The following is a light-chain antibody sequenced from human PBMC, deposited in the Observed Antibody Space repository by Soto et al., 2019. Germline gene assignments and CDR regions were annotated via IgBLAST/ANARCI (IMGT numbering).Light chain of an antibody. Sequence: QSALTQPPSASGSPGQSVTISCTGTSSDVGGYNYVSWYQQHPGKAPKVMIYEVSKRPSGVPDRFSGSKSGNTASLTVSGLQAEDEADYYCSSYAGSNLVFGGGTSSPS. J-gene: IGLJ2*01. CDR3: SSYAGSNLV. CDR2: EVS. CDR1: SSDVGGYNY. V-gene: IGLV2-8*01.